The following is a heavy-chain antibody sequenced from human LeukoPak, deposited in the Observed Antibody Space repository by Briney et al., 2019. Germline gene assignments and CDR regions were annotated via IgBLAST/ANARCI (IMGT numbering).Heavy chain of an antibody. Sequence: SETLSLTCAVYGGSFSGYYWSWIRQPAGKGLEWIGRIYTSGSTNYNPSLKSRVTMSVDTSKNQFSLKLSSVTAADTAVYYCARSIDYYDSSGPDYWGQGTLVTVSS. CDR3: ARSIDYYDSSGPDY. J-gene: IGHJ4*02. CDR1: GGSFSGYY. CDR2: IYTSGST. D-gene: IGHD3-22*01. V-gene: IGHV4-59*10.